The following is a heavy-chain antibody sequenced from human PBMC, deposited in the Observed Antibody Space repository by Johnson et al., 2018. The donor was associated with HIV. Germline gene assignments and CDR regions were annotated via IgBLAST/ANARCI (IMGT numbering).Heavy chain of an antibody. D-gene: IGHD1-1*01. J-gene: IGHJ3*01. CDR3: ARSGPNWAFDF. Sequence: VQLVESGGGVVRPGESLRLSCAASGFTFDDYGMSWVRQAPGKGLEWVSGINWNGGSTGYADSVKGRFTISRDNGKNSLYLQMNSLKTEDTAVYYCARSGPNWAFDFWGQGTMVTVSS. CDR2: INWNGGST. V-gene: IGHV3-20*04. CDR1: GFTFDDYG.